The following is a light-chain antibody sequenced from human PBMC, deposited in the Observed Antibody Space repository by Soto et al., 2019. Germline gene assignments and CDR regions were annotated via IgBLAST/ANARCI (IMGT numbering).Light chain of an antibody. CDR2: SSS. Sequence: QSVLTQPPSASGTPGQRVTISCSGSSSNIGTNTVNWYQQLPGTAPKLLIYSSSQRPSGVPDRFSGSKSGTSASLAISGLQSEDEADYYCASWDDSLNGVLFGGGTKLTV. CDR3: ASWDDSLNGVL. V-gene: IGLV1-44*01. J-gene: IGLJ2*01. CDR1: SSNIGTNT.